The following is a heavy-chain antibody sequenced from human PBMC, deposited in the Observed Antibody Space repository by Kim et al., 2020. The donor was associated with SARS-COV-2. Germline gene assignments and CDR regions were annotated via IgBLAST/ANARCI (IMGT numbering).Heavy chain of an antibody. CDR1: GFTFSNAW. CDR2: IKYEADGGTT. CDR3: TTSLGSTRYFDL. Sequence: GGSLRLSCAASGFTFSNAWMSWVRQAPGKGLEWVGRIKYEADGGTTDYAAHVKGRITISRDDAKNTLYMQMNSLQTEDTAVYDCTTSLGSTRYFDLWGRGTLVTVSS. J-gene: IGHJ2*01. V-gene: IGHV3-15*01. D-gene: IGHD2-2*01.